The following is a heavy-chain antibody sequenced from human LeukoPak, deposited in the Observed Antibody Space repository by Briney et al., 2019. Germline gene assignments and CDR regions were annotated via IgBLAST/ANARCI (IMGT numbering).Heavy chain of an antibody. D-gene: IGHD6-19*01. CDR2: ISGSGGST. CDR1: GFTFSAYA. J-gene: IGHJ4*02. V-gene: IGHV3-23*01. CDR3: AKGHRQWLAPGLSAH. Sequence: QAGGSLRLSCAASGFTFSAYAVRWVRQAPGKGLEWVSAISGSGGSTYYADSVKGRFTISRDNSKNTLYLQMNSLRAEDTAVYYCAKGHRQWLAPGLSAHWGQGTLVTVSS.